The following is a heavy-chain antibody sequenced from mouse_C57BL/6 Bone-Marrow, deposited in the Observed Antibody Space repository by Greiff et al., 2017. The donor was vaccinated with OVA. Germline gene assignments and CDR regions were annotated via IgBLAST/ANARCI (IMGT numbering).Heavy chain of an antibody. Sequence: VQLQQSGAELVRPGSSVKLSCKASGYTFTSYWMDWVKQRPGQGLEWIGNIYPSDSETHYNQKFKDKATLTVDKSSSTAYMQLSSLTSEDSAVYYCARRRGQFYYAMDYWGQGTSVTVSS. CDR3: ARRRGQFYYAMDY. CDR2: IYPSDSET. V-gene: IGHV1-61*01. CDR1: GYTFTSYW. J-gene: IGHJ4*01.